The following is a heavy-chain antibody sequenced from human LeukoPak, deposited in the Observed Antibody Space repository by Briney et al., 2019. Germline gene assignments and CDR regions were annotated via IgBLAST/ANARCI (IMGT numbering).Heavy chain of an antibody. CDR3: ARHPRYYDSSGYYYLGGAY. J-gene: IGHJ4*02. V-gene: IGHV4-30-4*08. CDR1: GGSISSGDYY. D-gene: IGHD3-22*01. Sequence: SQTLSLTCTVSGGSISSGDYYWSWIRQPPGKGLEWIGYIYYSGSTYYNPSLKSRVTISVDTSKNQFSLKLSSVTAADTAVYYCARHPRYYDSSGYYYLGGAYWGQGTLVTVSS. CDR2: IYYSGST.